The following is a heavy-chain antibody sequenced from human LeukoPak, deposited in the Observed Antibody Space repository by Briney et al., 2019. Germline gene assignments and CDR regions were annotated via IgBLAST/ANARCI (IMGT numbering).Heavy chain of an antibody. CDR1: GFTFSSYA. J-gene: IGHJ3*02. Sequence: PGRSLRLSCAASGFTFSSYAMHWVRQAPGKGLEWVAVISYDGSNKYYADSVKGRFTISRDNSKNTLYLQMNSLRAEDTAVYYCAKAPSGRYMPFDIWGQGTMVTVSS. CDR3: AKAPSGRYMPFDI. CDR2: ISYDGSNK. V-gene: IGHV3-30*04. D-gene: IGHD6-19*01.